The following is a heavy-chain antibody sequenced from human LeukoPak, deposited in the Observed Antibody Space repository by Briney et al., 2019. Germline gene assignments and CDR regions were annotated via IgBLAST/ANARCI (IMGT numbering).Heavy chain of an antibody. Sequence: EASVKVSCKASGYTFTSYGISWVRQAPGQGLEWMGWISAYNGNTNYAQKLQGRVTMTTDTSTSTAYMELRSLRSDDTAVYYCARDVTYYYYYYGMDVWGQGTTVTVSS. D-gene: IGHD2-21*02. V-gene: IGHV1-18*01. J-gene: IGHJ6*02. CDR1: GYTFTSYG. CDR3: ARDVTYYYYYYGMDV. CDR2: ISAYNGNT.